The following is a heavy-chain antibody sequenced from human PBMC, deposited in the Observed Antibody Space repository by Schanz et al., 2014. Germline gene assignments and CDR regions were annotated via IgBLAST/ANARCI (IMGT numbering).Heavy chain of an antibody. CDR2: IYYSGST. Sequence: QLQLQESGPGLVKPSETLSLTCTVSGGSISSSNYYWGWIRQPPGKGLEWIESIYYSGSTYYNPSFKSRSTTSLDPSKTHFSLKLSSVTAADTAVYYCARQFYDILTGYWFPYYFDYWGQGTLVTVSS. J-gene: IGHJ4*02. CDR3: ARQFYDILTGYWFPYYFDY. CDR1: GGSISSSNYY. D-gene: IGHD3-9*01. V-gene: IGHV4-39*01.